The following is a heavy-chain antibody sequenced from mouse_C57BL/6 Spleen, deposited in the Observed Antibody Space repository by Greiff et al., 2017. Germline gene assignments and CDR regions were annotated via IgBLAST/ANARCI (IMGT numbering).Heavy chain of an antibody. CDR3: ARNRGYSNYGYAMDY. Sequence: VQLQQSGPGLVQPSQSLSITCTVSGFSLTSYGVHWVRQSPGKGLEWLGVIWSGGSTDYNAAFITRLGISKDNSKSQVFFKMNSLQADDTAIYYCARNRGYSNYGYAMDYWGQGTSVTVSS. D-gene: IGHD2-5*01. V-gene: IGHV2-2*01. CDR2: IWSGGST. CDR1: GFSLTSYG. J-gene: IGHJ4*01.